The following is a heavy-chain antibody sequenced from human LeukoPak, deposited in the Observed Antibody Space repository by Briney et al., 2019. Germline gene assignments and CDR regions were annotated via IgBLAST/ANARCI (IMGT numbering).Heavy chain of an antibody. D-gene: IGHD4-17*01. CDR1: GGSISSYY. J-gene: IGHJ5*02. Sequence: PSETLSLTCTVSGGSISSYYWSWIRQPPGKGLEWIGFIYYSGNTNYNPSLMSRVTISVDTSKNQFSLKLTSVTAADTAVYYCARDLGYGDYNWFDPWGQGTLVTVSS. CDR2: IYYSGNT. CDR3: ARDLGYGDYNWFDP. V-gene: IGHV4-59*01.